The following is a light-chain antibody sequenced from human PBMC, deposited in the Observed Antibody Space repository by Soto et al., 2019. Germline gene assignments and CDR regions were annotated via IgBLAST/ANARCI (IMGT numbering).Light chain of an antibody. J-gene: IGKJ1*01. CDR3: QQYSNYLWT. V-gene: IGKV1-5*01. Sequence: DIQMTQSPSTLSASVGARVTITCRASQSISSWLAWYQQKPGKAPNLLIYDASSLQSGVPSRFRGTGSGTEFTLTISSLQPDDFATYYCQQYSNYLWTFGQGTKVEIK. CDR2: DAS. CDR1: QSISSW.